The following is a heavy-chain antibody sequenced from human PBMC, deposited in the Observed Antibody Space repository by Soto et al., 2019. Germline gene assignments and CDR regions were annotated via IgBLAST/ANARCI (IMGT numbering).Heavy chain of an antibody. CDR2: IXXTXXX. CDR1: GDSIGSGDYF. V-gene: IGHV4-30-4*01. Sequence: SETLSLTCGVSGDSIGSGDYFWTWIRQPPGKGLXYIXXIXXTXXXXXNXXLKSRPFISLDTSKNQFSLRLASVTAAETGMYFCARSLSSSSGYFDPWGPGALVTVSS. J-gene: IGHJ5*02. D-gene: IGHD6-6*01. CDR3: ARSLSSSSGYFDP.